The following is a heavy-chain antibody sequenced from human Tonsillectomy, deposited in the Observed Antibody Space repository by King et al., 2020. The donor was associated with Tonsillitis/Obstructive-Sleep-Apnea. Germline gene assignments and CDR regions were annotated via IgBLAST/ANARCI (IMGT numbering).Heavy chain of an antibody. J-gene: IGHJ4*02. CDR2: IEKSNRST. CDR3: ARYDSSRDYVDL. D-gene: IGHD6-13*01. CDR1: GFIFSDYS. Sequence: HVQLVESGGGLVKPGGSLRLSCAASGFIFSDYSMSWIRQAAGKGLEWVSYIEKSNRSTNYANSVKGRFTISRDNAKNSLHLQMNGLRAEDTAVYYCARYDSSRDYVDLWGQGALGTVSS. V-gene: IGHV3-11*05.